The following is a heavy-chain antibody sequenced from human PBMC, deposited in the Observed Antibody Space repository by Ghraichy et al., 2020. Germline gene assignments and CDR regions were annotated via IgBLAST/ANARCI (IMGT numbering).Heavy chain of an antibody. D-gene: IGHD3-3*01. CDR3: ARGAPIGVVIGNWFDP. J-gene: IGHJ5*02. V-gene: IGHV1-2*02. CDR2: INPNSGGT. Sequence: ASVKVSCKASGYTFTGYYMHWVRQAPGQGLEWMGWINPNSGGTNYAQKFQGRVTMTRDTSISTAYMELSRLRSDDTAVYYCARGAPIGVVIGNWFDPWGQGTLVTVSS. CDR1: GYTFTGYY.